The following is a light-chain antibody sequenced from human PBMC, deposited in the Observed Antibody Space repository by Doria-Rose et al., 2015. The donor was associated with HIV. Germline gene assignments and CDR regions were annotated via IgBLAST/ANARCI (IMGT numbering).Light chain of an antibody. CDR2: EDN. J-gene: IGLJ2*01. CDR1: CGSFASNF. Sequence: TVTISCTGSCGSFASNFVQWYQQRPGSAPTTVIYEDNQRPSGVFDRFSGSIDSSSNSVSLTISGLKTGDEADYYGQSYDSSNHVVFGGGTKLTVL. V-gene: IGLV6-57*02. CDR3: QSYDSSNHVV.